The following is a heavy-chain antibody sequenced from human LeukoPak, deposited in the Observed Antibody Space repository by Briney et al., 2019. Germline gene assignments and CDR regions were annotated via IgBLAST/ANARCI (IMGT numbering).Heavy chain of an antibody. Sequence: GRSLRLSCAASGFTFSNYGMHWVRQAPGKGLEWVAVISYDGSNKYYADSVKGRFTISRDNSKNTLYLQMNSLRAEDTAVYYCVKDSEPYGAYFDYWGQGTLVTVSS. CDR2: ISYDGSNK. D-gene: IGHD3-10*01. V-gene: IGHV3-30*18. CDR3: VKDSEPYGAYFDY. CDR1: GFTFSNYG. J-gene: IGHJ4*02.